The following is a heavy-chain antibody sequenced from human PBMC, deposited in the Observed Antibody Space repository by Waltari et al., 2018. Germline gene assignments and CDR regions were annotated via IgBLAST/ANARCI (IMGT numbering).Heavy chain of an antibody. J-gene: IGHJ4*02. V-gene: IGHV3-7*04. D-gene: IGHD2-21*02. CDR3: ARGVTTVEC. CDR1: GFTFSTSW. Sequence: EVQLVESGGGLVQPGGSLRLSCSGPGFTFSTSWIGWVRQAPGKGVEGVASIKKDGGEKYYVDSMKGRFTISRDNDNNSLCMQMDSLRVEDTAVYYCARGVTTVECWGQGALVTVSS. CDR2: IKKDGGEK.